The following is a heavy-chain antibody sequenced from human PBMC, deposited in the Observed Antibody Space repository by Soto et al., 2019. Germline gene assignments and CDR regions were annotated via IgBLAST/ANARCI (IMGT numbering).Heavy chain of an antibody. CDR2: ISGSGGST. CDR3: AKDLVPYSSSHLADY. V-gene: IGHV3-23*01. CDR1: GFTFTTNP. D-gene: IGHD6-13*01. J-gene: IGHJ4*02. Sequence: HPGGPLRPSSPPPGFTFTTNPLSWVRQAPGKGLEWVSAISGSGGSTYYADSVKGRFTISRDNSKNTLYLQMNSLRAEDTAVYYCAKDLVPYSSSHLADYWGQGTLVTVSS.